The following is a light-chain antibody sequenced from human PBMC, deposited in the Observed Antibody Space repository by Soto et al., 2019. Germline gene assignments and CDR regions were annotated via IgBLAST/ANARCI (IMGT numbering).Light chain of an antibody. CDR2: GAS. CDR1: QSVSSSY. Sequence: ESVLTQSPGTMSLSPGERATLSCRASQSVSSSYLAWYQQNPGQAPRLLIYGASSRATGIPDRFSGSGSGTDFTLTISTLEPEDFAVYYCQQYGGSSLYTFGQGTKLEIK. V-gene: IGKV3-20*01. J-gene: IGKJ2*01. CDR3: QQYGGSSLYT.